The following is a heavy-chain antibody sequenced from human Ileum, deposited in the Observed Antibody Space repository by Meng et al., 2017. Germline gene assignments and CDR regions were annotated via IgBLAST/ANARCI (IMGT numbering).Heavy chain of an antibody. D-gene: IGHD4-11*01. CDR2: IYYSGST. Sequence: SETLSLTCTVSGGSISSYYCSWIRQPPGKGLEWIGYIYYSGSTNYHTSLKSRVTISVDTSKNQFSLKLSSVTAADTAVYYCARATATNYRFDYWGQGTLVTVSS. CDR1: GGSISSYY. J-gene: IGHJ4*02. V-gene: IGHV4-59*01. CDR3: ARATATNYRFDY.